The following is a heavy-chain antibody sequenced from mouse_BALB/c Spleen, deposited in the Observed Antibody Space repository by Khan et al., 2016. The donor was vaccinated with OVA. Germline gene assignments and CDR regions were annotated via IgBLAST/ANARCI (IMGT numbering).Heavy chain of an antibody. J-gene: IGHJ2*01. CDR1: GFTFSSYG. CDR2: INSNGGST. Sequence: EVELVESGGGLVQPGGSLKLSCAASGFTFSSYGMSWVRQTPDKRLELVATINSNGGSTYYPESVKGRFTISRDTAKNTLYLQMSSLKSEDTAMYYCARMARTINWGQGTTVTVSS. CDR3: ARMARTIN. V-gene: IGHV5-6-3*01.